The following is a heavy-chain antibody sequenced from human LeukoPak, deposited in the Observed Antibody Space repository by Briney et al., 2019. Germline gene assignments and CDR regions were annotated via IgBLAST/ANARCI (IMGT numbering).Heavy chain of an antibody. Sequence: GGSLRLSCAASGFTFSSYWMHWVRQAPGKGLVWVSRISPDGSTTGHADSVKGRFTTSRDNAKNTLFLQMNSLRAEDTAVYYCATSWGPDTSAFRWGRDGMDVWGQGTAVIVS. CDR3: ATSWGPDTSAFRWGRDGMDV. CDR2: ISPDGSTT. V-gene: IGHV3-74*01. J-gene: IGHJ6*02. D-gene: IGHD3-16*01. CDR1: GFTFSSYW.